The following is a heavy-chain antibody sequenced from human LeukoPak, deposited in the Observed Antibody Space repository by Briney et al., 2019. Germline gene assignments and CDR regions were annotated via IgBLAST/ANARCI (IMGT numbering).Heavy chain of an antibody. D-gene: IGHD4-17*01. CDR1: GFIFSNYA. V-gene: IGHV3-53*01. CDR2: IYSGGST. Sequence: GGSLRLSCAASGFIFSNYAMHWVRQAPGKGLEWVSVIYSGGSTYYADSVKGRFTISRDNSKNTLYLQMNSLRAEDTAVYYCARATASRFDYWGQGTLVTVSS. CDR3: ARATASRFDY. J-gene: IGHJ4*02.